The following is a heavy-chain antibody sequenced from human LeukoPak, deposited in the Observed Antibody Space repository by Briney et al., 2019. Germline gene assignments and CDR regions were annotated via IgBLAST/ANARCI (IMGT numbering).Heavy chain of an antibody. V-gene: IGHV3-30*18. CDR1: GFTFSSYG. D-gene: IGHD6-13*01. Sequence: GRSLRLSCAASGFTFSSYGMHWVRQAPGKGLEWVAVISYDGSNKYYADSVKRRFTISRDNSKNTLYLQMNSLRAEDTAVYYCAKDPGGSSSCIDYWGQGTLVTVSS. J-gene: IGHJ4*02. CDR2: ISYDGSNK. CDR3: AKDPGGSSSCIDY.